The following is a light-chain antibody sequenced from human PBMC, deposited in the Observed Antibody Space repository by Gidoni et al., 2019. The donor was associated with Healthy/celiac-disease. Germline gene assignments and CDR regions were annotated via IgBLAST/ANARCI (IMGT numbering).Light chain of an antibody. CDR3: QQYNNWPPAYT. J-gene: IGKJ2*01. CDR1: QSVSSN. Sequence: EIVMTQSPATLSVSPGERATLSCRASQSVSSNLAWYQQKPGQAPRLLIYGASTRATGIPARFSGSGSGTEFTLTISGLQSEDFAVYYCQQYNNWPPAYTFXQXTKLEIK. CDR2: GAS. V-gene: IGKV3-15*01.